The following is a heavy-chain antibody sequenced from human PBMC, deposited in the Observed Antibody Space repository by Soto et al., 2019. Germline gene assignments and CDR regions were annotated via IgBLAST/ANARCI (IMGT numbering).Heavy chain of an antibody. D-gene: IGHD4-4*01. CDR3: ASWHLQEHAYDV. CDR1: GLTVSGKKY. Sequence: DVQLVESGGGLIQPGVSLRLSCAAFGLTVSGKKYMAWVRQAPGKGLEWVSGLYDVDGTYYADSVKGRFTTSGDSSKTIVYLQMDSLRPDDTAVYYCASWHLQEHAYDVWGQGKTVTVSS. J-gene: IGHJ3*01. CDR2: LYDVDGT. V-gene: IGHV3-53*01.